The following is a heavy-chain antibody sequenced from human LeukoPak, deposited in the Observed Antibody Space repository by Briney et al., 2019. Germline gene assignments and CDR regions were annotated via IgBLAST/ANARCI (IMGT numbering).Heavy chain of an antibody. CDR1: GYTFTSYD. CDR3: ARAHSGWEDFDL. J-gene: IGHJ2*01. Sequence: ASVKVSCKASGYTFTSYDINWVRQATGQGLEWMGWMNPNSGNTGCAQKFQGRVTMTRNTSISTAYMELSSLRSEDTAVYYCARAHSGWEDFDLWGRGTLVTVSS. V-gene: IGHV1-8*01. D-gene: IGHD6-19*01. CDR2: MNPNSGNT.